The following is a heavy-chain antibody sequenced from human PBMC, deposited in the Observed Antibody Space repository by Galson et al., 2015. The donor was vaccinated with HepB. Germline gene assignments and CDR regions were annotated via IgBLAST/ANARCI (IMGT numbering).Heavy chain of an antibody. J-gene: IGHJ3*02. Sequence: SVKVSCKAFGGTFSSYSISWVRQAPGQGLEWMGRIIPILGIANYAQKFQGRVTITADRSTSTAYMELSSLRSEDTAVYYCARARLGYCSNTNCESDAFDIWGQGSMVTVSS. CDR3: ARARLGYCSNTNCESDAFDI. V-gene: IGHV1-69*04. D-gene: IGHD2-2*01. CDR2: IIPILGIA. CDR1: GGTFSSYS.